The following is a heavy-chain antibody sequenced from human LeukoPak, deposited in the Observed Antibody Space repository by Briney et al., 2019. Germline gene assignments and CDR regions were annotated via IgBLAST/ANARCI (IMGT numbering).Heavy chain of an antibody. J-gene: IGHJ6*03. CDR3: ARVAPSGYYYMNV. CDR1: GGSISSYY. CDR2: IDNSGST. Sequence: SETMSLACTVSGGSISSYYWSWIRQPAGKGLEWIGRIDNSGSTNYNPSLKSRVTISVDKSKNQFSLKVSSVTAADTAVYYCARVAPSGYYYMNVWGKGTTVTVSS. V-gene: IGHV4-4*07. D-gene: IGHD6-25*01.